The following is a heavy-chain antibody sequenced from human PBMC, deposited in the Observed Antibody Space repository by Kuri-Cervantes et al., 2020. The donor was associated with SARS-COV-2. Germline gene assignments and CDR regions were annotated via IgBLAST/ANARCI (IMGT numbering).Heavy chain of an antibody. CDR1: GYSISSGYY. D-gene: IGHD5-24*01. V-gene: IGHV4-38-2*02. CDR2: IYHSGST. CDR3: ARAVGSPVEMATKAAGNYFDY. Sequence: GSLRLSCTVSGYSISSGYYWGWIRQPPGKGLEWIESIYHSGSTYYNPSLKSRVTISVDRSKNQFSLKLSSVTAADTAVYYCARAVGSPVEMATKAAGNYFDYWGQGTLVTVSS. J-gene: IGHJ4*02.